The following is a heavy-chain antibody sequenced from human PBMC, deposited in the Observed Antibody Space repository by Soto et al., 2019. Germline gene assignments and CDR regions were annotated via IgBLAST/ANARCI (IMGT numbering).Heavy chain of an antibody. D-gene: IGHD2-15*01. Sequence: ASVKVSCKASGYIFTAYSMHWVRQAPGQGLEWLGWINPNSGDTIYAQKFQDRVTMTCDTSVSTAYLELSSLSSDDTALYYCAREASAVVSLDYWGQGTMVTVSS. J-gene: IGHJ4*03. CDR2: INPNSGDT. CDR3: AREASAVVSLDY. V-gene: IGHV1-2*02. CDR1: GYIFTAYS.